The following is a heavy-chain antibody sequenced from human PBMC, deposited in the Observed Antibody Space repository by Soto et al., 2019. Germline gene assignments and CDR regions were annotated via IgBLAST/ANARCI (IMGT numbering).Heavy chain of an antibody. D-gene: IGHD5-18*01. CDR3: ARGRQGYSYGAVISYGMDV. Sequence: PSETLSLTCTVSGGSISSGGYYWSWIRQHPGKGLEWIGYIYYSGSTYYNPSLKSRVTISVDTSKNQFSLKLSSVTAADTAVYYCARGRQGYSYGAVISYGMDVWGQGTTVTLSS. V-gene: IGHV4-31*03. J-gene: IGHJ6*02. CDR1: GGSISSGGYY. CDR2: IYYSGST.